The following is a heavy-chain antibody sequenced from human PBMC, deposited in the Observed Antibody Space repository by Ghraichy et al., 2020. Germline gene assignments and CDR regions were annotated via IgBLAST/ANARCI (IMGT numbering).Heavy chain of an antibody. D-gene: IGHD1-26*01. CDR3: ARRAVGSDYWYFDL. V-gene: IGHV4-31*03. J-gene: IGHJ2*01. CDR2: IYYTWST. Sequence: SETLSLTCSVSGGSINSGNYYWRWIRQHPGKGLEWIGNIYYTWSTNYNPSLKSRVTFSLDTSENNFSLKLTSVTAADTAVYYCARRAVGSDYWYFDLWGRGTLVTVSS. CDR1: GGSINSGNYY.